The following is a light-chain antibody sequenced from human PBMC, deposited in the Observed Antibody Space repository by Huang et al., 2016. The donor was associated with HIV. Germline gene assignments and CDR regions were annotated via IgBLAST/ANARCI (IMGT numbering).Light chain of an antibody. V-gene: IGKV1-27*01. Sequence: DIQMTQSPSSLSASIGDRITISCRAMQAIDAYLALYQHKPGKVPNLLIFAASTLRSGVPSRFSGSGSGTNFTLTIGSLQPEDVGSYYCQKYNDVPRTFGHGTKVEIK. CDR3: QKYNDVPRT. CDR2: AAS. J-gene: IGKJ1*01. CDR1: QAIDAY.